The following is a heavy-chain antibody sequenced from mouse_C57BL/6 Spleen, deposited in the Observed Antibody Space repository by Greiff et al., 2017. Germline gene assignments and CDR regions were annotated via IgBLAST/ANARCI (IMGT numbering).Heavy chain of an antibody. Sequence: EVQLVESGPGLVKPSQSLSLTCSVTGYSITSGYYWNWIRQFPGNKLEWMGYISYDGSNNYNPSLKNRISITRDTSKNQFFLKLNSVTTEDTATYYCARDRGDYENWYFDVWGTGTTVTVSS. CDR2: ISYDGSN. D-gene: IGHD2-4*01. CDR3: ARDRGDYENWYFDV. CDR1: GYSITSGYY. V-gene: IGHV3-6*01. J-gene: IGHJ1*03.